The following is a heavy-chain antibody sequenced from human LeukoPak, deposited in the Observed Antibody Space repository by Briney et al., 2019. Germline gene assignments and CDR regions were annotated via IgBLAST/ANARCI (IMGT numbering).Heavy chain of an antibody. CDR3: ARGPSLEHNYYYYYYMDV. D-gene: IGHD1/OR15-1a*01. Sequence: ASVKVSCKASGYTFTSYDINWVRQATGQGLEWMGWMNPNSGNTGYAQKFQGRVTITRNTSISTAYMELRSLRSDDTAVYYCARGPSLEHNYYYYYYMDVWGKGTTVTVSS. CDR1: GYTFTSYD. J-gene: IGHJ6*03. V-gene: IGHV1-8*03. CDR2: MNPNSGNT.